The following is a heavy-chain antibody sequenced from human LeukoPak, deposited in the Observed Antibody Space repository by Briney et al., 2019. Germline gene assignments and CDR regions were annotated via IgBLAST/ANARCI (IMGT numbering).Heavy chain of an antibody. V-gene: IGHV3-64*01. Sequence: GGSLRLSCAASGFTFSSYAMHWVRQAPGKGLEYVSGISSSGGSTYYANSVKGRFTISRDNSKNTLYLQMGSLRAEDMAVYYCARVPAANHMIFAFDIWGQGTMVTVSS. CDR1: GFTFSSYA. D-gene: IGHD2-2*01. CDR3: ARVPAANHMIFAFDI. J-gene: IGHJ3*02. CDR2: ISSSGGST.